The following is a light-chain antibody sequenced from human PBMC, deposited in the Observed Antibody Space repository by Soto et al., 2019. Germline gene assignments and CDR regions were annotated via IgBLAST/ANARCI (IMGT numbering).Light chain of an antibody. J-gene: IGKJ5*01. CDR3: QQYNNWPLT. CDR1: QSVSSN. Sequence: EILMTQSPATLSVSQGERSTLXXRASQSVSSNLAWYQQKPGQAPRXVIYGASTRATGIPARFSGSGSGTEFTLTISSLQSEDFAVYYCQQYNNWPLTFGQGTRLEIK. CDR2: GAS. V-gene: IGKV3-15*01.